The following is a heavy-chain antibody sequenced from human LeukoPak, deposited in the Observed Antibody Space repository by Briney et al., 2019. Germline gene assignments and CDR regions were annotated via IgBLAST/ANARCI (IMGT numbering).Heavy chain of an antibody. CDR3: ARGSGGPRYFDWLLSY. CDR2: IIPIFSTA. Sequence: SVKVSCKASGGTFSSYAISWVRQAPGQGLEWMGGIIPIFSTANYAQKFQGRVTITADESTSTAYMELSSLRSEDTTVYYCARGSGGPRYFDWLLSYWGQGTLVTVSS. V-gene: IGHV1-69*13. J-gene: IGHJ4*02. D-gene: IGHD3-9*01. CDR1: GGTFSSYA.